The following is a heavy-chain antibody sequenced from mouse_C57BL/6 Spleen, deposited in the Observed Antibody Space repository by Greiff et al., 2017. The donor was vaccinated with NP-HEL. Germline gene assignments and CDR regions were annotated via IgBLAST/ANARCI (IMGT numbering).Heavy chain of an antibody. CDR3: AREGTYGNPFAN. CDR2: IHPNSGST. CDR1: GYTFTSYW. V-gene: IGHV1-64*01. J-gene: IGHJ3*01. D-gene: IGHD2-1*01. Sequence: VQLQQSGAELVKPGASVKLSCKASGYTFTSYWMHWVKQRPGQGLEWIGMIHPNSGSTNYNEKFKSKATLTVDKSSSTAYMQLSSLTSEDSAVDYCAREGTYGNPFANWGQGTLVTVAA.